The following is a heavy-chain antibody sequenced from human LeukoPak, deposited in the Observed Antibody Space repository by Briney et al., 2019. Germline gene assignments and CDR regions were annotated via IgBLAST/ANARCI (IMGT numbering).Heavy chain of an antibody. CDR2: IKSKTDGGTT. CDR3: TTDKVARITIFGVVPPHY. Sequence: GGSLRLSCAASGFTFSNAWMSWVRQAPGKGLEWVGRIKSKTDGGTTDYAAPVKGRFTISRDDSKNTLYLQMNSLKTEDTAVYYCTTDKVARITIFGVVPPHYWGQGTLVTVSS. CDR1: GFTFSNAW. V-gene: IGHV3-15*01. J-gene: IGHJ4*02. D-gene: IGHD3-3*01.